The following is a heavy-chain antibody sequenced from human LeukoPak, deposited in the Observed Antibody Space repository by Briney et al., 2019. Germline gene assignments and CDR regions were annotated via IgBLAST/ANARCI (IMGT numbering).Heavy chain of an antibody. D-gene: IGHD3-3*01. CDR2: ISGSGGST. CDR3: AKDLVNYDFWSGYSYYFDY. Sequence: PGGSLRLSCAASGFTFSSYAMSWVRQAPGKGLEWVSAISGSGGSTYYADSVKGRFTISRDNSKSTLYLQMNSLRAEDTAVYYCAKDLVNYDFWSGYSYYFDYWGQGTLVTVSS. J-gene: IGHJ4*02. V-gene: IGHV3-23*01. CDR1: GFTFSSYA.